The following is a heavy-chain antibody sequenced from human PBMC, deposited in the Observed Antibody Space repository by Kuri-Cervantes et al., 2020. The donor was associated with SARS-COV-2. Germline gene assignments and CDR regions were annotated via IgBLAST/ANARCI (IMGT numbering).Heavy chain of an antibody. CDR3: ARDPPSPYCSGGSCRTDV. J-gene: IGHJ6*02. Sequence: GESLKISCAASGFTFGSYSMNWVRQAPGKGLEWVSSISSSSSYIYYADSVKGRFTISRDNAKNSLYLQMNSLRAEDTAVYYCARDPPSPYCSGGSCRTDVWGQGTTVTVSS. CDR2: ISSSSSYI. D-gene: IGHD2-15*01. V-gene: IGHV3-21*01. CDR1: GFTFGSYS.